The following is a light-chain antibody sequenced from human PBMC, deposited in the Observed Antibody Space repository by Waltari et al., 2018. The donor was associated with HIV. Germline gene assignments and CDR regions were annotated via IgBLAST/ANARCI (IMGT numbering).Light chain of an antibody. CDR3: ATWDDSLNGYV. V-gene: IGLV1-44*01. CDR2: SNN. CDR1: SPNKRSKT. J-gene: IGLJ1*01. Sequence: MLLQPPSASGSPGQRVTIPCSGSSPNKRSKTGNWYQQLPGTAPKLLIYSNNQRPSGVPDRFSGSKSGTSASLAISGLQSDDEADYYCATWDDSLNGYVFGSGTEVTVL.